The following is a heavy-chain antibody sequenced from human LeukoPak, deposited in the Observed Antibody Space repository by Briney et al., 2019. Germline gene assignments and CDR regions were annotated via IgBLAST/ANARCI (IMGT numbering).Heavy chain of an antibody. D-gene: IGHD6-13*01. V-gene: IGHV3-21*01. CDR2: ISSSRRYI. CDR3: ARDPRGSSWYVY. Sequence: GGSLRLSCAASGFTFSSYSMNWVRQAPGKGLEWGSSISSSRRYIYYADSVKGRFTISSDNAQNSLYLPMNSLRAEDTAVYYCARDPRGSSWYVYWGQGTLVTVSS. J-gene: IGHJ4*02. CDR1: GFTFSSYS.